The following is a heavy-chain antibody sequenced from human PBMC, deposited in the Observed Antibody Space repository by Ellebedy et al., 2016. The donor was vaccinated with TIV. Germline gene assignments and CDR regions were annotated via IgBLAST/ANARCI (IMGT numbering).Heavy chain of an antibody. CDR2: ISSGSSYI. CDR3: AREYYSGYFSDY. Sequence: PGGSLRLSCAASGFTFTDYSMNWVRQAPGKGLEWVSSISSGSSYIYYADSVEGRFTISRDNAKKSLYLQMNSLRADDTAVYYCAREYYSGYFSDYWGQGTLVTVSS. V-gene: IGHV3-21*01. CDR1: GFTFTDYS. D-gene: IGHD3-22*01. J-gene: IGHJ4*02.